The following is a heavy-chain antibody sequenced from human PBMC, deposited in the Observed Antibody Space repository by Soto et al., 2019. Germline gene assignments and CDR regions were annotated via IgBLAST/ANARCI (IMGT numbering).Heavy chain of an antibody. V-gene: IGHV4-39*01. CDR1: GGSISSSSYY. D-gene: IGHD3-10*01. CDR3: AGLMVRGTWFDP. Sequence: QLQLQESGPGLVKPSETLSLTCTVSGGSISSSSYYWGWIRQPPGKGLEWIGSIYYSGSTYYNPSLKSRVTISVDTSKNQFSLKLSSVTAADTAVYYCAGLMVRGTWFDPWGQGTLVTVSS. CDR2: IYYSGST. J-gene: IGHJ5*02.